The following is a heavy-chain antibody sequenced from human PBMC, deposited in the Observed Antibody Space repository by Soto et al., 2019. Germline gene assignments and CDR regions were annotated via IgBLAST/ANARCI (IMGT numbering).Heavy chain of an antibody. J-gene: IGHJ4*02. V-gene: IGHV3-23*01. D-gene: IGHD6-19*01. CDR2: ISGSGGST. Sequence: GGSLRLSCAASGFTFSSYAMTWVRQAPGKGLEWVSSISGSGGSTYYADSVKGRFTVSRDNSKNTLYLQMNSLRAEDTAVYYCAKERRVAGPSDFDYWGQGTLVTVSS. CDR1: GFTFSSYA. CDR3: AKERRVAGPSDFDY.